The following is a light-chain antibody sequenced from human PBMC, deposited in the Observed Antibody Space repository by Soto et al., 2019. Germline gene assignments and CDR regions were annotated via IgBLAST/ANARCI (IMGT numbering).Light chain of an antibody. CDR1: SSDVGVYNY. CDR2: DVS. CDR3: SSYTRSSTQV. V-gene: IGLV2-14*03. Sequence: QSALTQPASVSGSPGQSITISCTGTSSDVGVYNYVSWYQHLPGKAPKLMIYDVSNRPSGVSNRFSGSKSGNTASLTISGLQAEDEADYYCSSYTRSSTQVFGTGTKLTVL. J-gene: IGLJ1*01.